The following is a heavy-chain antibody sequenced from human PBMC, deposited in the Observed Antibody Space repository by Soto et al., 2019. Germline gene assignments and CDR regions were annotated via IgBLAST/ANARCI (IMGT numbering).Heavy chain of an antibody. J-gene: IGHJ5*01. CDR2: IYHTGSS. CDR1: GVSISSGDFY. D-gene: IGHD7-27*01. V-gene: IGHV4-30-4*01. Sequence: PSETLSLTCTVSGVSISSGDFYWSWIRQPPGKGLEWIGYIYHTGSSQYHPSLRGRVAFSMDTSKNQFSLELRSATAADTAVYFCARGRYCLTGRCFPNWFDSWGQGALVTVSS. CDR3: ARGRYCLTGRCFPNWFDS.